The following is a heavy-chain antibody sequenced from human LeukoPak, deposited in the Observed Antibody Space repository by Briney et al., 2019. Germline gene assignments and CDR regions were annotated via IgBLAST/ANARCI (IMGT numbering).Heavy chain of an antibody. J-gene: IGHJ4*02. CDR2: ISWDGGST. D-gene: IGHD6-19*01. CDR1: GFTFDDYT. V-gene: IGHV3-43*01. Sequence: PGGSLRLSCAASGFTFDDYTMHWVRQAPGEGLEWVSLISWDGGSTYYADSVKGRFTIFRDNSKNSLYLQMNSLRTEDTALYYCAKEAHGSGWPYFDYWGQGTLVTVSS. CDR3: AKEAHGSGWPYFDY.